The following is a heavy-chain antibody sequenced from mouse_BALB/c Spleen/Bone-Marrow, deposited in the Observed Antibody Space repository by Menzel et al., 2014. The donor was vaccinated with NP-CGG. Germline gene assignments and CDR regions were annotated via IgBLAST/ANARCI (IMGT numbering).Heavy chain of an antibody. J-gene: IGHJ4*01. Sequence: EVKLVESGGGLVQPGGSLRLSCAPSGFTFXDYYMSWVRQPPGKALEWLGFIRNKANGYTTEYSASVKGRFTISRDNSHSILYLQMNTLRAEDSATYYCAVRGITTATGAMDYWGQGTSVTVSS. CDR1: GFTFXDYY. CDR2: IRNKANGYTT. V-gene: IGHV7-3*02. D-gene: IGHD1-2*01. CDR3: AVRGITTATGAMDY.